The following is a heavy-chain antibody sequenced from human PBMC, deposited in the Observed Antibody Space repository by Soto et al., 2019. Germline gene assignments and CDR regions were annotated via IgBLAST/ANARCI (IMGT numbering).Heavy chain of an antibody. CDR1: GGTFSSYT. CDR3: ARDLGVVVPAAMGYYYYGMDV. CDR2: IIPILGIA. Sequence: SVKVSCKASGGTFSSYTISWVRQAPGQGLEWMGRIIPILGIANYAQKFQGRVTITADKSTSTAYMELSSLRSEDTAVYYCARDLGVVVPAAMGYYYYGMDVWG. J-gene: IGHJ6*02. D-gene: IGHD2-2*01. V-gene: IGHV1-69*04.